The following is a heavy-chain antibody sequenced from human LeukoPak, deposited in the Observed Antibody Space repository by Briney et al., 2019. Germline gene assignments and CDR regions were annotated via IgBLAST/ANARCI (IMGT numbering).Heavy chain of an antibody. D-gene: IGHD3-3*01. CDR2: IYHSGST. V-gene: IGHV4-4*02. CDR1: GGSISSSNW. J-gene: IGHJ5*02. CDR3: ARGLPYDFWSGYNWFDP. Sequence: SGTLTLTCAVSGGSISSSNWWSWVRQPPGKGLEWIGEIYHSGSTNYNPSLKSRVTISVDTSKNQFSLKLSSVTAADTAVYYCARGLPYDFWSGYNWFDPWGQGTLVTVSS.